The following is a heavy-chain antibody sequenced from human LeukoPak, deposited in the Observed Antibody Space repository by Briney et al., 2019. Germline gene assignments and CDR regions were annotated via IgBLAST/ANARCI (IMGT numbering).Heavy chain of an antibody. Sequence: GGSLRLSCAASGFTFSRHWMHWVRQAPGKGLVWVSRMDSDGGYINYADSVRGRFTISRDNAKNTLYLQMNSLRVEDTAVYYCARDNYYDSSGLGFDYWGQGTLVTVSS. CDR1: GFTFSRHW. D-gene: IGHD3-22*01. V-gene: IGHV3-74*01. CDR3: ARDNYYDSSGLGFDY. J-gene: IGHJ4*02. CDR2: MDSDGGYI.